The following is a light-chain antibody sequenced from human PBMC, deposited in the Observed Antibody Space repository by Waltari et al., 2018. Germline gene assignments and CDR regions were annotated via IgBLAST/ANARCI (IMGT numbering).Light chain of an antibody. CDR3: QQYYDIPWT. J-gene: IGKJ1*01. CDR2: WAS. V-gene: IGKV4-1*01. Sequence: DIVMTHSPDSLAVSLGERVTINCKSSQSVLYSSNSQNYLAWYQQKPGQPPKLLIYWASARESGVPDRFSGSESGTDFTLTISSLQAEDVAVYYCQQYYDIPWTFGQGTKVEIK. CDR1: QSVLYSSNSQNY.